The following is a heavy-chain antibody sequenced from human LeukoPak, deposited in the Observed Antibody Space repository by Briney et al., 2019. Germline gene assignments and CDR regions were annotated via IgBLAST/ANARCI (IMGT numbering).Heavy chain of an antibody. D-gene: IGHD6-6*01. CDR1: GYTFTSYY. J-gene: IGHJ4*02. Sequence: ASVKVSFKASGYTFTSYYMHWVRQAPGQGLEWMGIINPSGGSTSYAQKFQGRVTMTRDTSTSTVYMELSSLRSEDTAVYYCARDLVLGEYSSSRDFDYWGQGTLVTVSS. CDR2: INPSGGST. CDR3: ARDLVLGEYSSSRDFDY. V-gene: IGHV1-46*01.